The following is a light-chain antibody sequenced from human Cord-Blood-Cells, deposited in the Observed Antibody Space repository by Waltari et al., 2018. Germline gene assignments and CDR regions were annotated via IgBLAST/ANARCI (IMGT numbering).Light chain of an antibody. Sequence: EIVSSQSPGTPALSPGERATLSCRASQSVSSSYLAWYQQKPGQAPRLLIYGASTWATCIPDRFSGSGSGTDFTLTISRLEPEDFAVYYCQQYGSSPWTFGQGTKVEIK. V-gene: IGKV3-20*01. CDR2: GAS. CDR1: QSVSSSY. CDR3: QQYGSSPWT. J-gene: IGKJ1*01.